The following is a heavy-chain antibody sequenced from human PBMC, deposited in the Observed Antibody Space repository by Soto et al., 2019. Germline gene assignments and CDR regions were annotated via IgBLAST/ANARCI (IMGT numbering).Heavy chain of an antibody. D-gene: IGHD2-21*02. CDR2: IWYDGSNK. Sequence: GGSLRLSCASFGFTFITDGMNWFRQAPGKGREWVAVIWYDGSNKYYADSVKGRFTISRYNSKNTLYLQMNSLRAEDTAVYYCARDPNTYCGGDCYPGWFDPWGQGTLVTVAS. CDR1: GFTFITDG. CDR3: ARDPNTYCGGDCYPGWFDP. V-gene: IGHV3-33*01. J-gene: IGHJ5*02.